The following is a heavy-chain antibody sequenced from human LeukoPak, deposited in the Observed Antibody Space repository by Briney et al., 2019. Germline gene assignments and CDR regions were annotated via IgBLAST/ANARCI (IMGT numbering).Heavy chain of an antibody. Sequence: GGSLRLSCAASGFTFSSYAMSWVRQAPGKGLEWVSAISGSGGSTYYADSVKGRFTISRDNAKNSLYLQMNSLRAEDTAVYYCARDSDSNGYWGQGTLVTVSS. CDR2: ISGSGGST. D-gene: IGHD6-19*01. V-gene: IGHV3-23*01. J-gene: IGHJ4*02. CDR3: ARDSDSNGY. CDR1: GFTFSSYA.